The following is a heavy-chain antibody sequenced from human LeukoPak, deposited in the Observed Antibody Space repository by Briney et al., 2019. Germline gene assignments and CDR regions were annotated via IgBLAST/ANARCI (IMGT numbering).Heavy chain of an antibody. D-gene: IGHD5-18*01. CDR2: IYHSGNT. CDR1: GGSISSSSYY. V-gene: IGHV4-39*07. J-gene: IGHJ4*02. CDR3: AKSSYSIFDY. Sequence: SETLSLTCTVSGGSISSSSYYWGWIRQPPGKGLEWIGSIYHSGNTYYNPSLKSRVTISVDTSKNQFSLKLSSVTAADTAVYYCAKSSYSIFDYWGQGTLVTVSS.